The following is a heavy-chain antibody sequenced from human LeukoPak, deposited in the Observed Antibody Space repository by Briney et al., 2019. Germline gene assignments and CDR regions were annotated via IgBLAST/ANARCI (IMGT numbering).Heavy chain of an antibody. CDR2: ISYSGNT. CDR3: AREGLSIAAARVY. CDR1: GGSVTSGSYY. Sequence: PSQTLSLTCTVSGGSVTSGSYYWSWIRQLPGKGLEWIGCISYSGNTYYNPSLKSRVTISVDTSKNQFSLKLSSVTAADTAVYYCAREGLSIAAARVYWGQGTLVTVSS. J-gene: IGHJ4*02. D-gene: IGHD6-13*01. V-gene: IGHV4-31*03.